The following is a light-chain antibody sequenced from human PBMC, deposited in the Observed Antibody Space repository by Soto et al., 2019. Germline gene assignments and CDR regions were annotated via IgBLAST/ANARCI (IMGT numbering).Light chain of an antibody. CDR1: QSVSSY. CDR2: DAS. J-gene: IGKJ5*01. CDR3: QQRSNWIT. Sequence: EIVLTQSPATLSLSPGERATLSCRASQSVSSYLAWYQQKPGQAPRLLIYDASNRATGVPARFSGSGSGTDFALTITLIDSEDFADYYSQQRSNWITFSKRTRLEIE. V-gene: IGKV3-11*01.